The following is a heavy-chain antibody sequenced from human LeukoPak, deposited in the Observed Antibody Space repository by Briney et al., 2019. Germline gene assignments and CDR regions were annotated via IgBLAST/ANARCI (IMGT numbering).Heavy chain of an antibody. D-gene: IGHD3-3*01. J-gene: IGHJ4*02. CDR2: MYTSGST. V-gene: IGHV4-4*07. CDR3: ARLCDYGFSSGYSAIDY. Sequence: SETLSVTCTVSGASISPYYWSWIRQPAGKGVEWIGHMYTSGSTNYNPSLKSRVTMSLDTSKKQFSLQLSSVTAADTAVYYCARLCDYGFSSGYSAIDYWGQGILVTVSS. CDR1: GASISPYY.